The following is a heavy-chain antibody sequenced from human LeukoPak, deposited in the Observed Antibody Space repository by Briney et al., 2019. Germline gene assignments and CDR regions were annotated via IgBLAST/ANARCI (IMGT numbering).Heavy chain of an antibody. CDR3: ARVIAARPARRTYYYMDV. J-gene: IGHJ6*03. Sequence: PGESLRLSCAASGFNFSGYYMGWVRQAPGKGLEWVANIKQDGTEKYYVHAVRGRFAISRDNAKDSLYLQMNSLRAEDTAVYHCARVIAARPARRTYYYMDVWGTGTTVTVSS. CDR1: GFNFSGYY. CDR2: IKQDGTEK. D-gene: IGHD6-6*01. V-gene: IGHV3-7*04.